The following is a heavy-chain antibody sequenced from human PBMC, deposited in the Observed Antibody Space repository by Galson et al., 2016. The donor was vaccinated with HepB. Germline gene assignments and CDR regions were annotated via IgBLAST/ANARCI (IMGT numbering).Heavy chain of an antibody. Sequence: QSGAEVKKPGESLKISCQGSGYSFTSYWIGWVRQMPGKGLEWMGIIYPGDSDTRSSPSFQGQVTFSADKSISPAYLQCSLKAADTAMYYCARLERYCSGGSCYPTYFDYWGQGTLVTVSS. CDR3: ARLERYCSGGSCYPTYFDY. CDR1: GYSFTSYW. D-gene: IGHD2-15*01. CDR2: IYPGDSDT. J-gene: IGHJ4*02. V-gene: IGHV5-51*01.